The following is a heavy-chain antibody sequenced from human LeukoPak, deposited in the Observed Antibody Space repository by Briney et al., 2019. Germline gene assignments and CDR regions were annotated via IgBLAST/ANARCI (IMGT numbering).Heavy chain of an antibody. V-gene: IGHV4-39*01. CDR2: IYYTGRT. CDR3: ARQNVVYSGSYFLDY. J-gene: IGHJ4*02. CDR1: GGSIRSSSYY. D-gene: IGHD3-10*02. Sequence: SETLSLICTVSGGSIRSSSYYWGWIRQPPGKGLEWIGNIYYTGRTYYKPSLKSRVTISIDTSKNQCSLKLSSVTAADTAVYYCARQNVVYSGSYFLDYWGQGTLVTVSS.